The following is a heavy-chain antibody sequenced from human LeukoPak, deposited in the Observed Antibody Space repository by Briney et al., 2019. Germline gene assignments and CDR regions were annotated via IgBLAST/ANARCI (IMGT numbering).Heavy chain of an antibody. CDR3: AKVGHYHDFDY. CDR1: GFTFSSYA. D-gene: IGHD3-3*01. J-gene: IGHJ4*02. Sequence: GRSLRLSCAASGFTFSSYAMHWVRQAPGKGPEWVALISYAGTNKYYADSVKGRFTVSRDNSKNTLYLQMNSLRAEDTAVYYCAKVGHYHDFDYWGQGTLVTVSS. V-gene: IGHV3-30*18. CDR2: ISYAGTNK.